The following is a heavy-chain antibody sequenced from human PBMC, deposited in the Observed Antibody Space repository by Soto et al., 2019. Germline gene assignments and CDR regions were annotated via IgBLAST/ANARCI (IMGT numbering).Heavy chain of an antibody. D-gene: IGHD2-8*01. Sequence: EVQLVESGGGLVHPGGSLTLCCAASGFIFSDHYMDWVRQAPGKGLEWVGRSRNKANSYTTEYAASVKDRFTISRDESKNSLYLHMTSLKTEETAVYFCVRPWRSWGGNGCFEGPDCWGQGTLVTVSS. CDR1: GFIFSDHY. J-gene: IGHJ4*02. CDR3: VRPWRSWGGNGCFEGPDC. CDR2: SRNKANSYTT. V-gene: IGHV3-72*01.